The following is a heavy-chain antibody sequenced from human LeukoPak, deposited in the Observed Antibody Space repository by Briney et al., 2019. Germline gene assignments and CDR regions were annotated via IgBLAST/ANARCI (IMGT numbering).Heavy chain of an antibody. D-gene: IGHD6-13*01. CDR2: IKNDGAVK. V-gene: IGHV3-7*01. J-gene: IGHJ4*02. Sequence: QPGGSLRLSCAASGFTFSYHWMTWVRQAPGKGLEGVANIKNDGAVKNYVDSVKGRFTSSRDNAKNSLYLQMNSLRAEDTAVYYCAKDSYSKGDFWGQGVLVTVSS. CDR3: AKDSYSKGDF. CDR1: GFTFSYHW.